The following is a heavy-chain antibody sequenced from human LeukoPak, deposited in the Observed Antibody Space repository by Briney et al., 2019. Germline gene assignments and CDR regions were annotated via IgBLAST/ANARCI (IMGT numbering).Heavy chain of an antibody. V-gene: IGHV4-34*01. J-gene: IGHJ4*02. CDR3: ARDWNRYAY. D-gene: IGHD1-1*01. CDR1: GGSFSGYY. Sequence: SETLSLTCAVYGGSFSGYYWSWIRQPPGKGLEWVGEINHSGSTNYNPSLKSRVTISVDTSKNQFSLQLSSVTAADTAVYYCARDWNRYAYWGQGTLVTVSS. CDR2: INHSGST.